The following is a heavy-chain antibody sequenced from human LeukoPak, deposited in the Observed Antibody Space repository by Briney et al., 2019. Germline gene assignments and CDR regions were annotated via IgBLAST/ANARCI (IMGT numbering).Heavy chain of an antibody. CDR1: GFTFSSYS. V-gene: IGHV3-48*02. Sequence: GGSLRLSCAASGFTFSSYSMNWVRQAPGKGLEWVSYISSSSSTIYYADSVQGRFTISRDNAKNSLYLQMISLRDEDTAVYYCAGITGYSSDWAAFDIWGQGTMVTVSS. CDR2: ISSSSSTI. J-gene: IGHJ3*02. CDR3: AGITGYSSDWAAFDI. D-gene: IGHD6-19*01.